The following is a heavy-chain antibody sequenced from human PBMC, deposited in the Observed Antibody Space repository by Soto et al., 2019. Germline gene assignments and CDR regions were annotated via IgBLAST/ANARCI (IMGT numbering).Heavy chain of an antibody. V-gene: IGHV1-2*04. D-gene: IGHD3-3*01. CDR3: ARSAFGVTQGIGLAFYV. Sequence: QVQLVQSGAEVKKPGTSVKVSCKTSGYTFTAFYIHWVRQAPGQGLEWLGWINPNAGDSKSPQRFQGSVTLTRETSINEDYLALIGLTSADAAVYFCARSAFGVTQGIGLAFYVWGPVKIVDVS. J-gene: IGHJ3*01. CDR2: INPNAGDS. CDR1: GYTFTAFY.